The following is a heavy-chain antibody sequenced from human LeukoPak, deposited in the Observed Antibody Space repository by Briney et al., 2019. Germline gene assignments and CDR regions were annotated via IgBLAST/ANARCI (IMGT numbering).Heavy chain of an antibody. D-gene: IGHD6-19*01. CDR2: INPSGGST. J-gene: IGHJ4*02. Sequence: ASVKVSCKASGYTFTSYYMHWVRQAPGQGLEWMGIINPSGGSTSYAQKFQGRVTMTRDTSTSTAYMELRSLRSDDTAVYYCARDRGSGWYTDYWGQGTLVTVSS. CDR1: GYTFTSYY. CDR3: ARDRGSGWYTDY. V-gene: IGHV1-46*01.